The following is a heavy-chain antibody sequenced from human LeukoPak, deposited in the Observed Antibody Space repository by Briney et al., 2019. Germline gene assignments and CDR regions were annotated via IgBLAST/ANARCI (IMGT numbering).Heavy chain of an antibody. D-gene: IGHD3-22*01. CDR3: ARDTTPSRVITTTTTYHYFYYIDV. CDR2: IIPVFQTP. J-gene: IGHJ6*03. Sequence: ASVKVSCKASGGTFSSYAITWVRQAPGHGLEWIGGIIPVFQTPNYAQNFRGRVTITTDESTRTAYMELSSLTSEDTAIYYCARDTTPSRVITTTTTYHYFYYIDVWGKGTTVTISS. V-gene: IGHV1-69*05. CDR1: GGTFSSYA.